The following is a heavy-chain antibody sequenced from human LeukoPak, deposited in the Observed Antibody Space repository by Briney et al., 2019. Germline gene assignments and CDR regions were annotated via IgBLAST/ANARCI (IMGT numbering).Heavy chain of an antibody. J-gene: IGHJ4*02. CDR2: IKQDGSEK. CDR1: RFTFSSYW. V-gene: IGHV3-7*01. Sequence: GGSLRLSCAASRFTFSSYWMSWVRQAPGKGLEWVANIKQDGSEKYYVDSVKGRFTISRDNAKNSLYLQMNSLRAEDTAVYYCARVPVAGIGLFDYWGQGTLVTVSS. CDR3: ARVPVAGIGLFDY. D-gene: IGHD6-19*01.